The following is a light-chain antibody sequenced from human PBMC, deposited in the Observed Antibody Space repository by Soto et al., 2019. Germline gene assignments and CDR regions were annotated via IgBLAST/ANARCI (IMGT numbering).Light chain of an antibody. J-gene: IGKJ1*01. CDR1: QRINGY. V-gene: IGKV3-11*01. CDR2: DAS. CDR3: QQRSNWPPWT. Sequence: EIVLTQSPATLSLSPWERATLSCRASQRINGYLAWYQHKPGQAPRLLIDDASNRATGIPARFSGSGSGTDFTLTISSLEPEDFAVYYCQQRSNWPPWTFGQGTKVDIK.